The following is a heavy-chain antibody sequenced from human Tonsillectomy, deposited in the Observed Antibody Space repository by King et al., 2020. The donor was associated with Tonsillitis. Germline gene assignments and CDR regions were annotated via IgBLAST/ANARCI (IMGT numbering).Heavy chain of an antibody. D-gene: IGHD6-6*01. CDR3: VRDQPLIFIAARPGDFDY. Sequence: VQLVESGGGLVQPGRSLRLSCAASGFIFSSYSMNWVRQAPGKGLEWVSYISSSSSTIYYADSVKGRFTISRDNAKNSLYLQMNSLRDEDTAVYYCVRDQPLIFIAARPGDFDYWGQGTLVTVSS. CDR2: ISSSSSTI. V-gene: IGHV3-48*02. CDR1: GFIFSSYS. J-gene: IGHJ4*02.